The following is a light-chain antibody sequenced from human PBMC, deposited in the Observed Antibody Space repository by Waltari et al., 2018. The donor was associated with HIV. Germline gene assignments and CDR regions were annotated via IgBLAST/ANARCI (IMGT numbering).Light chain of an antibody. J-gene: IGKJ3*01. CDR2: DAS. V-gene: IGKV1-39*01. CDR1: QTVTNK. CDR3: QQSYSSPLT. Sequence: DIQMTQSPSPLSASVGDSVSITCRANQTVTNKVNWYQQKPGKAPQVLIYDASTLQSGVPSRFRGGGSGTDFTLTITSLQPDDFATCFCQQSYSSPLTFGPGTKVDIK.